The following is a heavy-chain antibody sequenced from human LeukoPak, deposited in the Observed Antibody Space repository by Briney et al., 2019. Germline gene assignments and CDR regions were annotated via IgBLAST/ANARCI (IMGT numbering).Heavy chain of an antibody. Sequence: GGSLRLSCVASGFTFSSYWMSWVRQAPGKWLEWVADIKQDGSEEYYVDSVKGRFTISRDNAKNSLYLQVNSLRAEDTAVYYCARDQRPVPAAINYYYGMHVWGKGTTVTVSS. D-gene: IGHD2-2*02. CDR1: GFTFSSYW. V-gene: IGHV3-7*03. J-gene: IGHJ6*04. CDR3: ARDQRPVPAAINYYYGMHV. CDR2: IKQDGSEE.